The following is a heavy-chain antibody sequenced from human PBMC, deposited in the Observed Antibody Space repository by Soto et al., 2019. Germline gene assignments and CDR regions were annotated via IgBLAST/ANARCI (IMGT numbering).Heavy chain of an antibody. V-gene: IGHV4-39*01. CDR2: IYYSGST. CDR3: ASYELKWPGYRLHGFDT. J-gene: IGHJ5*02. D-gene: IGHD3-9*01. Sequence: SVPLSLTCTVSGGSISSSSYYWVRIRQPPGKGLEWIGSIYYSGSTYYNPSLKSRVTISVDTSKNQFSLKLSSVTAADTAVYYCASYELKWPGYRLHGFDTWGQGTLVTVSS. CDR1: GGSISSSSYY.